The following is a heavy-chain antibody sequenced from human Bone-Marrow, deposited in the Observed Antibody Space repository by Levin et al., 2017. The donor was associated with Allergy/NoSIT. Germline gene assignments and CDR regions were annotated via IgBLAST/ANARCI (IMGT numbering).Heavy chain of an antibody. CDR2: IYNSGST. J-gene: IGHJ3*01. Sequence: SQTLSLTCTVSGDSVSRGSHSWSWVRQPPGKGLEWIGDIYNSGSTSYNPSLKSRVSISLDTSKNQFSLRLNSVTAADTAVYYCARYFTEVLVDQLSEAVDVWGQGTMVTVSS. CDR3: ARYFTEVLVDQLSEAVDV. CDR1: GDSVSRGSHS. V-gene: IGHV4-61*01. D-gene: IGHD2-15*01.